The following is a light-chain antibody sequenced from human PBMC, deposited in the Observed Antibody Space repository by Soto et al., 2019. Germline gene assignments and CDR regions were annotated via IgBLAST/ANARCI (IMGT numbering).Light chain of an antibody. J-gene: IGKJ5*01. V-gene: IGKV3D-15*02. CDR3: QQYDNSPIT. CDR2: EAS. CDR1: QSITSN. Sequence: EVVMKQSPATLSVSPCERAALSFRASQSITSNLAWYQQRPGQTPRLLIYEASTRTTGIPDRFSGSGSGTDFTLTISRLEPEDFAVYYCQQYDNSPITFGQGTRLEI.